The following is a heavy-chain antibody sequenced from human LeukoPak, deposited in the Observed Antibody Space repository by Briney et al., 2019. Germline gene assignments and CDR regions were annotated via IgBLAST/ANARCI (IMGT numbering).Heavy chain of an antibody. V-gene: IGHV3-23*01. CDR3: AKDGSSSHSFIKAQKHYFDY. D-gene: IGHD1-26*01. CDR1: GFTFSTYA. J-gene: IGHJ4*02. Sequence: GGSLRLSCTASGFTFSTYAMSWVRQAPGKGLEWVSGITAGGGSTYYADSVKGRFTVSRDSSKNTLYLQMSSLRVEDTGVYYCAKDGSSSHSFIKAQKHYFDYWGQGTLVTVSS. CDR2: ITAGGGST.